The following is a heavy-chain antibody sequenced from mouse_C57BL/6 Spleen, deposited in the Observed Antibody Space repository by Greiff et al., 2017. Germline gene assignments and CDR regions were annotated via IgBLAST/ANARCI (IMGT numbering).Heavy chain of an antibody. J-gene: IGHJ1*03. CDR1: GFTFTSYS. D-gene: IGHD2-1*01. CDR2: INPSSGYT. CDR3: APNYNWYFDV. V-gene: IGHV1-7*01. Sequence: QVQLQQSGAELAKPGASVKLSCTASGFTFTSYSMPWVQQRPGQGLEWIGYINPSSGYTKYNQKFKDKATLTADKSSSTAYMQLSSLTYEDSAVXYCAPNYNWYFDVWGTGTTVTVSS.